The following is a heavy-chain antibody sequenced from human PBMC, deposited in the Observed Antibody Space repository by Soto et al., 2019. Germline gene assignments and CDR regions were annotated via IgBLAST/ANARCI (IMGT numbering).Heavy chain of an antibody. J-gene: IGHJ4*02. V-gene: IGHV4-31*03. CDR1: VDSISSSGGYY. CDR3: ARVDPYYFDR. Sequence: SETLSLTCTFSVDSISSSGGYYWSCIRQLPGKGLEWIGHIHYTGSTYFNPSLKSRLTISVDTSKNHFSLKLSSMTAADTAVYFCARVDPYYFDRWGQGTLVTVSS. D-gene: IGHD2-2*03. CDR2: IHYTGST.